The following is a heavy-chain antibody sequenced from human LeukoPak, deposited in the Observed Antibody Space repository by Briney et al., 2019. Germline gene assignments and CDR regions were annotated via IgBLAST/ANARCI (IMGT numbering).Heavy chain of an antibody. D-gene: IGHD1-26*01. CDR3: AREEVGATTGTYYFDY. Sequence: GGSLRLSCAASGFTFSSCGMHWVRQAPGKGLEWVAVISYDGSNKYYADSVKGRFTISRDNSKNTLYLQMNSLRAEDTAVYYCAREEVGATTGTYYFDYWGQGTLVTVSS. CDR1: GFTFSSCG. J-gene: IGHJ4*02. CDR2: ISYDGSNK. V-gene: IGHV3-30*19.